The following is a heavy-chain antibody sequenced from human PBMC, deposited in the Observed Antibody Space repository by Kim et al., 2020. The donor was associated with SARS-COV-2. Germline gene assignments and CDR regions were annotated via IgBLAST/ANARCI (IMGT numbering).Heavy chain of an antibody. CDR1: GFTFSSYA. Sequence: GGSLRLSCAASGFTFSSYAMHWVRQAPGKGLEWVAVISYDGSNKYYADSVKGRFTISRDNSKNTLYLQMNSLRAEDTAVYYCAREGFGDSWDYWGQGTLVTVSS. J-gene: IGHJ4*02. D-gene: IGHD3-10*01. CDR3: AREGFGDSWDY. V-gene: IGHV3-30*04. CDR2: ISYDGSNK.